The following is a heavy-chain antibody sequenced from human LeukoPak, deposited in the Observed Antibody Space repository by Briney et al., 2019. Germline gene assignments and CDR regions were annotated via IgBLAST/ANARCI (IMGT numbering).Heavy chain of an antibody. D-gene: IGHD3-10*01. CDR3: AKLRSSITMVRGVIIIPDAFDI. J-gene: IGHJ3*02. Sequence: GGSLRLSCAASGFTFSSYAMSWVRQAPGKGLEWVSAISGSGGSTYYADSVKGRFTISRDNSKNTLCLQMNSLRAEDTAVYYCAKLRSSITMVRGVIIIPDAFDIWGQGTMVTVSS. V-gene: IGHV3-23*01. CDR2: ISGSGGST. CDR1: GFTFSSYA.